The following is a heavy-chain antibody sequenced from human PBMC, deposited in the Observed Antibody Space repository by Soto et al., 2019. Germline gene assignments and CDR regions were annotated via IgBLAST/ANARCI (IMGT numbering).Heavy chain of an antibody. CDR2: IYPGDSDT. V-gene: IGHV5-51*01. J-gene: IGHJ6*02. CDR3: ARTFQITPDDYYGMDV. CDR1: GYSSTSYW. Sequence: GESLKISCMGSGYSSTSYWIGWVRQIPGKGLEWMEIIYPGDSDTRYSPSFQGHVTISADKSISTAYLQWSSLKASDTAMYYCARTFQITPDDYYGMDVWRQGTAVTVS. D-gene: IGHD1-20*01.